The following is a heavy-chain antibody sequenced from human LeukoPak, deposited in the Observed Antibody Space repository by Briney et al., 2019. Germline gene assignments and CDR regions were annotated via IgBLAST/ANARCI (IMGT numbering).Heavy chain of an antibody. J-gene: IGHJ1*01. CDR2: IYYSGRT. V-gene: IGHV4-39*01. D-gene: IGHD3-22*01. CDR1: GDSVSRSDSY. CDR3: ARRRYYDGSGYLE. Sequence: SETLSLPCSVSGDSVSRSDSYWDWIRQPPGKGLAWIGTIYYSGRTYYSPSLKSRVTMSVDPSNNQFSLNLRSVTAADTALYYCARRRYYDGSGYLEWGQGTLLSVSS.